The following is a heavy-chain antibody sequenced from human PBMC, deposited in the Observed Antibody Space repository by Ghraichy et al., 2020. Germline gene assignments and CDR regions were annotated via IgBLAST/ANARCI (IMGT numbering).Heavy chain of an antibody. V-gene: IGHV1-69*06. CDR1: GGTFSSYA. Sequence: SVKVSCKASGGTFSSYAISWVRQAPGQGLEWMGGIIPIFGTANYAQKFQGRVTITADKSTSTAYMELSSLRSEDTAVYYCASQGGVRDQTLGDYEHAFDIWGQGTMVTVSS. CDR2: IIPIFGTA. J-gene: IGHJ3*02. D-gene: IGHD4-17*01. CDR3: ASQGGVRDQTLGDYEHAFDI.